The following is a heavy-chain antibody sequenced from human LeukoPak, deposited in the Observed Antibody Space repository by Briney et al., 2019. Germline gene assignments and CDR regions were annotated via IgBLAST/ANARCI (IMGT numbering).Heavy chain of an antibody. CDR3: AKALRKYYGSGSYYSRVYYFDY. Sequence: GGSLRLSCAASGFTSSSYAMSWVRQAPGKGLEWVSAISGSGGSTYYADSVKGRFTISRDNSKNTLYLQMNSLRAEDTAVYYCAKALRKYYGSGSYYSRVYYFDYWGQGTLVTVSS. D-gene: IGHD3-10*01. CDR1: GFTSSSYA. CDR2: ISGSGGST. V-gene: IGHV3-23*01. J-gene: IGHJ4*02.